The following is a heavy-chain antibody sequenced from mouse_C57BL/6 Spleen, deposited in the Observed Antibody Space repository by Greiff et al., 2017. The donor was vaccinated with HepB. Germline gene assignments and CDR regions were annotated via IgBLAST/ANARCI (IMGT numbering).Heavy chain of an antibody. CDR3: TSGDITTAYAMDY. CDR1: GFTFSSYA. CDR2: ISSGGDYI. J-gene: IGHJ4*01. D-gene: IGHD1-2*01. Sequence: EVKLEESGEGLVKPGGSLKLSCAASGFTFSSYAMSWVRQTPEKRLEWVAYISSGGDYIYYADTVKGRFTISRDNARNTLYLQMSSLKSEDTAMYYCTSGDITTAYAMDYWGQGTSVTVSS. V-gene: IGHV5-9-1*02.